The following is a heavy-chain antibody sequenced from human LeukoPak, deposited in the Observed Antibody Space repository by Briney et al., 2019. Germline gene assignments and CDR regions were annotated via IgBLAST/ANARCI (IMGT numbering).Heavy chain of an antibody. CDR2: IWYDGSNK. CDR1: GFTFSSYG. CDR3: AREGSGSLADYYYGMDV. Sequence: PGRSLRLSCAASGFTFSSYGMHWVRQAPGKGLEWVAVIWYDGSNKYYADSVKGRFTISRDNSKNTLYLQMNSLRAEDTAVYYCAREGSGSLADYYYGMDVWGQGTTVTVSS. J-gene: IGHJ6*02. V-gene: IGHV3-33*01. D-gene: IGHD6-19*01.